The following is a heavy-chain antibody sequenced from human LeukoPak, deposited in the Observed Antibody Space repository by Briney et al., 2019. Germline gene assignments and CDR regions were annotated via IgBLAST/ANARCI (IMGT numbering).Heavy chain of an antibody. J-gene: IGHJ3*02. V-gene: IGHV3-48*04. CDR3: ARDSRLIAVAGIRAWDAFDI. CDR2: ISSSSSTI. Sequence: PGGSLRLSCAASGFTFSSYSMNWVRQAPGKGLEWVSYISSSSSTIYYADSVKGRFTISRDNAKNSLYLQMNSLRAEDTAVYYCARDSRLIAVAGIRAWDAFDIWGQGTMVTVSS. CDR1: GFTFSSYS. D-gene: IGHD6-19*01.